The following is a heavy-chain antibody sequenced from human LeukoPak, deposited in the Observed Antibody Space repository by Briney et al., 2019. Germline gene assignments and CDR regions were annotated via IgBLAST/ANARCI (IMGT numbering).Heavy chain of an antibody. Sequence: PTGGSLRLSCAASGFTFSTYALSWVRQAPGKGLEWVSSIRGSDGSTYYAGSVKGRFAISRDNYRKMLYLQMNSLRAEDTAVYYCAKDLLWGRDIVVVPAAPIGGFDYWGQGTLVTVSS. J-gene: IGHJ4*02. CDR1: GFTFSTYA. CDR2: IRGSDGST. V-gene: IGHV3-23*01. CDR3: AKDLLWGRDIVVVPAAPIGGFDY. D-gene: IGHD2-2*01.